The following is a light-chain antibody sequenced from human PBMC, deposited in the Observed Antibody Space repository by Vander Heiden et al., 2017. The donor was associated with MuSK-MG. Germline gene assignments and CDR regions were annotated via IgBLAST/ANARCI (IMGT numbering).Light chain of an antibody. CDR1: QSISSY. J-gene: IGKJ4*01. CDR2: AAS. V-gene: IGKV1-39*01. Sequence: DIQLTQSASSLPASVGDRVTSTSRASQSISSYLNCYQQKPGKAPKLLIYAASGLQSGIPSRFSGSASGTEFTRTISRLHPEDFATYYSQRSDGTLHTFGGGTKLEIK. CDR3: QRSDGTLHT.